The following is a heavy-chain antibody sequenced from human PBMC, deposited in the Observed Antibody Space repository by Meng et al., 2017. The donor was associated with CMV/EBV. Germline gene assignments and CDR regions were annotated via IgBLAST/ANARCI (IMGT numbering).Heavy chain of an antibody. J-gene: IGHJ4*02. D-gene: IGHD6-6*01. CDR3: ARGPARLGYY. Sequence: SETLSLTCTVSGYSISSGYYWGWIRQPPGKGLEWIGSIYHSGSTYYNPSLKSRVTISVDTSKSQFSLKLSSVTAADTAVYYCARGPARLGYYWGQGTLVTVSS. CDR1: GYSISSGYY. V-gene: IGHV4-38-2*02. CDR2: IYHSGST.